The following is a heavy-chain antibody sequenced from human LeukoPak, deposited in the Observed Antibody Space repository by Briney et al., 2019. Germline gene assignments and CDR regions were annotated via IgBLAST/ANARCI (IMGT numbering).Heavy chain of an antibody. CDR1: GFRFSSYG. J-gene: IGHJ5*02. D-gene: IGHD1-26*01. V-gene: IGHV3-30-3*01. CDR2: ISYDGSNK. CDR3: ARDPYSGSYGSWFDP. Sequence: PGGSLRLSCAASGFRFSSYGMHWVRQAPGKGLEWVAVISYDGSNKYYADSVKGRFTISRDNSKNTLYLQMNSLRAEDTAVYYCARDPYSGSYGSWFDPWGQGTLVTASS.